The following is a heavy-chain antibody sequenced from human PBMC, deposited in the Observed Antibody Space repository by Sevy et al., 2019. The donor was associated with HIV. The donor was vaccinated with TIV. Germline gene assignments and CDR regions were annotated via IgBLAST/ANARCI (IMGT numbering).Heavy chain of an antibody. CDR1: GFTFSDYY. V-gene: IGHV3-11*06. CDR3: ARAVRYFGGAYYFDY. D-gene: IGHD3-9*01. CDR2: ISSSSSYT. Sequence: GGSLRLSCAASGFTFSDYYVSWIRQAPGKGLEWVSYISSSSSYTNYADSVKGRFTISRDNAKNSLYLQMNSLRAEDTAVYCCARAVRYFGGAYYFDYWGQGTLVTVSS. J-gene: IGHJ4*02.